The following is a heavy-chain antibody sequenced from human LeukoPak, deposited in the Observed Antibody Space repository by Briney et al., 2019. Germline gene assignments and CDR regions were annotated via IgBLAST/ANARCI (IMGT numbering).Heavy chain of an antibody. D-gene: IGHD1-14*01. CDR2: IYYIGST. J-gene: IGHJ4*02. V-gene: IGHV4-59*01. Sequence: PSETLSLTCTVSGDSINKNYWSWIRKSPGKGLEWIGYIYYIGSTNYNPSLASRITISLDTSKNQFSLTLNSVTAADTAIYFCARVNTGKVTLDYWGQGILVTVSS. CDR3: ARVNTGKVTLDY. CDR1: GDSINKNY.